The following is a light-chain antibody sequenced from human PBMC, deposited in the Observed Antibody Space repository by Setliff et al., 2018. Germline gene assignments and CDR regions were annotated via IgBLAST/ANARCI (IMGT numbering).Light chain of an antibody. CDR3: SSYTTSGTYV. J-gene: IGLJ1*01. V-gene: IGLV2-14*03. CDR1: SSDVGCYNY. Sequence: QSVLTQPASVSGSPGQWITISCSGTSSDVGCYNYVSWYQQHPGKAPKLMIYDVTNRPSGISNRFSGSKSGNTASLTISGLQAEDDADYYCSSYTTSGTYVFGTGTKVTVL. CDR2: DVT.